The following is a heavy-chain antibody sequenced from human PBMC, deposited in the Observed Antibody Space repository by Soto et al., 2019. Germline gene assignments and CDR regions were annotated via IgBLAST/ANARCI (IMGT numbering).Heavy chain of an antibody. CDR3: ARSPHGPYRGAFDI. V-gene: IGHV1-69*06. CDR2: IIPIFGTA. D-gene: IGHD4-4*01. Sequence: QVQLVQSGAEVKKPGSSVKVSCKASGGTFSSYAISWVRQAPGQGLEWMGGIIPIFGTANYAQKFQGRVTITAVKSTSTAYMELSSLRSEDTAVYYCARSPHGPYRGAFDIWGQGTMVTVSS. J-gene: IGHJ3*02. CDR1: GGTFSSYA.